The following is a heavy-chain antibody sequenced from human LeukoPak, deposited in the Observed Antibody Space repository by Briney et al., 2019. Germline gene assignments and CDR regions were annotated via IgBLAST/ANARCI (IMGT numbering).Heavy chain of an antibody. J-gene: IGHJ4*02. D-gene: IGHD7-27*01. Sequence: GASVTVSCKASGFTFTDHYMHWVRQAPGQGLEWVGWINGKRGDTNYAQNFQDRVTMTRDTSTSTVYMELSRLTVDDTAVYYCARDHDWGADYWGQGTLVTVSS. CDR1: GFTFTDHY. CDR2: INGKRGDT. CDR3: ARDHDWGADY. V-gene: IGHV1-2*02.